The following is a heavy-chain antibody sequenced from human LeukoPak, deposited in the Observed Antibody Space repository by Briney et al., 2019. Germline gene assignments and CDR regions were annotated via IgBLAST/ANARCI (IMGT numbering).Heavy chain of an antibody. V-gene: IGHV3-66*01. Sequence: GGSLRLSCEASGFTVSNNYMNWVRQAPGKGLEWVSVIYSGGSTYYADSVKGRFTISRDNSKNTLYLQMNSLRAEDTAVYYCAKDQGVYGSGSYYYYFDYWGQGTLVTVSS. CDR2: IYSGGST. CDR1: GFTVSNNY. CDR3: AKDQGVYGSGSYYYYFDY. J-gene: IGHJ4*02. D-gene: IGHD3-10*01.